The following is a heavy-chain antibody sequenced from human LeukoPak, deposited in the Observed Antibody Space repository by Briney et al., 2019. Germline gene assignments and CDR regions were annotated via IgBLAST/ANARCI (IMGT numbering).Heavy chain of an antibody. J-gene: IGHJ6*03. CDR1: GYTFTSYY. Sequence: ASVKVSCKASGYTFTSYYMHWVRQAPGQGLEWMGIINPSGGSTSYAQRFQGRVTMTRDMSTSTVYMELSSLRSEDTAVYYCARDHSVLSYYYYYYMDVWGKGTTVTVSS. V-gene: IGHV1-46*01. CDR3: ARDHSVLSYYYYYYMDV. D-gene: IGHD3-3*02. CDR2: INPSGGST.